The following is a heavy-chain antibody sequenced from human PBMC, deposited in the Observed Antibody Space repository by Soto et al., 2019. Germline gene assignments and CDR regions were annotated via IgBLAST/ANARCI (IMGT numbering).Heavy chain of an antibody. CDR1: GYTFTSYA. CDR2: INAGNGNT. CDR3: ARGDFYYYYYGMVV. V-gene: IGHV1-3*01. J-gene: IGHJ6*02. Sequence: QVQLVQSGAEVKKPGASVKVSCKASGYTFTSYAMHWVRQAPGQRLEWMGWINAGNGNTKYSQKFQGRVTITRDTSASTAYMEPSSLRSEDTAVYYCARGDFYYYYYGMVVWGQGTTVTVSS.